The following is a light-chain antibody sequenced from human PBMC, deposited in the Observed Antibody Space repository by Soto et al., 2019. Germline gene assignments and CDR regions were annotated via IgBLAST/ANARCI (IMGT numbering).Light chain of an antibody. CDR2: LNSDGSH. CDR3: QTWGTGIPWV. V-gene: IGLV4-69*01. J-gene: IGLJ3*02. Sequence: QPVLTQSPSASASLGASVKLTCTLSRGHSSYAIAWHQQQPEKGPRYLMKLNSDGSHSKGDGIPDRFSGSSSGAESYLTISSLQSEDAADYYCQTWGTGIPWVFGGGTKLTVL. CDR1: RGHSSYA.